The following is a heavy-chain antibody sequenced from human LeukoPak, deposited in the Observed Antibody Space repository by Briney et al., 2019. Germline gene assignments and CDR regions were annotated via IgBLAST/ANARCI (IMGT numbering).Heavy chain of an antibody. V-gene: IGHV1-69*04. CDR2: IIPILGIA. CDR1: GGTFSSYA. J-gene: IGHJ4*02. CDR3: ARDQVKVAEFDY. Sequence: SVKVSCKASGGTFSSYAISWVRQAPGQGLEWMGRIIPILGIANYAQKFQGRVTITADKSTSTAYMELSSLRSEDTAVYYCARDQVKVAEFDYWGQGTLVTVSS. D-gene: IGHD6-19*01.